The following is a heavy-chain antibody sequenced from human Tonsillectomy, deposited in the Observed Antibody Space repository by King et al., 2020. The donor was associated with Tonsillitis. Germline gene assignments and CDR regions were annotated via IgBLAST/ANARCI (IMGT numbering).Heavy chain of an antibody. D-gene: IGHD6-13*01. Sequence: VQLVESGGGVVQPGRSLRLSCAASGFTFSSYAMHWVRQAPGKGLEWVAVISYDGSNKYYADSVKGRFTISRDNSKNTLYLQMNSLRPEDTAVYYCARVEGYSSSWHYYWGQGTLVTVSS. CDR1: GFTFSSYA. J-gene: IGHJ4*02. CDR2: ISYDGSNK. CDR3: ARVEGYSSSWHYY. V-gene: IGHV3-30*04.